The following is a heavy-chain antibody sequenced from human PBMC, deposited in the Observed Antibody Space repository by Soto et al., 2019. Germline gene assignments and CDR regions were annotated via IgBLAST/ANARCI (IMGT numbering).Heavy chain of an antibody. D-gene: IGHD5-18*01. CDR3: ARSITDTATVGSEVENWVDP. Sequence: TSETLSLTCTVSGGSISSGSYYWSWIRQHPGKGLEWIGYIYYSGSTYYNPSLKSRVTISVDTSKNQFSLKLSSVTAADTAVYYCARSITDTATVGSEVENWVDPWCQGTLLTASS. J-gene: IGHJ5*02. CDR1: GGSISSGSYY. CDR2: IYYSGST. V-gene: IGHV4-31*03.